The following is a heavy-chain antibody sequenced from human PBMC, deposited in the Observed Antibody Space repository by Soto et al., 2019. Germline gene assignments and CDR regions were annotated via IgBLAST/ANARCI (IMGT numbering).Heavy chain of an antibody. D-gene: IGHD5-18*01. V-gene: IGHV4-31*03. CDR3: ARALDTAIVFPKFDS. CDR2: IYFSGSA. Sequence: QMQLQESGPGLVKPSQTLSVTCTVSGGSISRNSHYWSWIRQHPGKGLEWIGYIYFSGSAYYNPSLKSRVTISVDTSKNQFPLNLTSVTAADTAVYYCARALDTAIVFPKFDSWGQGTLVTVSS. CDR1: GGSISRNSHY. J-gene: IGHJ4*02.